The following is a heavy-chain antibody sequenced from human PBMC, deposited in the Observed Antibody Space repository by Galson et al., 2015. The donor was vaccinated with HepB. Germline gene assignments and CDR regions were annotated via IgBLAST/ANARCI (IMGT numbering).Heavy chain of an antibody. D-gene: IGHD1-26*01. Sequence: SLRLSCAASGFTFSSYALHWVRQAPGKGLEYVSGISSNGRTIYYVDSVKGRFIISRDNSKTTLYLQMSSLRAEDTAVYYCVKTGAWELQSYFDCWGQGTLVTVSS. CDR3: VKTGAWELQSYFDC. CDR1: GFTFSSYA. V-gene: IGHV3-64D*06. CDR2: ISSNGRTI. J-gene: IGHJ4*01.